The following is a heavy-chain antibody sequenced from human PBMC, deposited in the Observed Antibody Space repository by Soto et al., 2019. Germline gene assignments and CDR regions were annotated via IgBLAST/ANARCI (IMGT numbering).Heavy chain of an antibody. Sequence: ASVKVSCKASGYTFTSYYMHWVRQAPGQGLEWMGWINPNSGGTNYAQKFQGWVTMTRDTSISTAYMELSRLRSDDTAVYYCARSWARVYYYYGMDVWGQGTTVTVS. CDR1: GYTFTSYY. V-gene: IGHV1-2*04. CDR3: ARSWARVYYYYGMDV. D-gene: IGHD1-26*01. J-gene: IGHJ6*02. CDR2: INPNSGGT.